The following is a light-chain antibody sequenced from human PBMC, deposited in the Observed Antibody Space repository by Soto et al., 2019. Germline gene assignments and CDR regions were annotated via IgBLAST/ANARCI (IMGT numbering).Light chain of an antibody. V-gene: IGLV7-46*01. CDR1: TGAVTSGHF. Sequence: VVTQEPSLTVSPGGTVTLTCGSSTGAVTSGHFPYWFQQKPGQAPRTLIYDTSNKHSWTPARFSGSLLGGKAALTLSGAQPEDEAEYYCLLFYSDVRGVFGGGTKLTVL. CDR3: LLFYSDVRGV. CDR2: DTS. J-gene: IGLJ3*02.